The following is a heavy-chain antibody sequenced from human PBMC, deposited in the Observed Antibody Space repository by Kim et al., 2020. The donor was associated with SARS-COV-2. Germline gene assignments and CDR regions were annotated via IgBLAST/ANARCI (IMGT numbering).Heavy chain of an antibody. J-gene: IGHJ4*02. CDR1: GGSISSSSYY. CDR2: IYYSGST. D-gene: IGHD3-22*01. Sequence: SETLSLTCTVSGGSISSSSYYWGWIRQPPGKGLEWIGSIYYSGSTYYNPSLKSRVTISVDTSKNQFSLKLSSVTAADTAVYYCARGPRGPYYYDSGKIDYWGQGTLVTVSA. CDR3: ARGPRGPYYYDSGKIDY. V-gene: IGHV4-39*07.